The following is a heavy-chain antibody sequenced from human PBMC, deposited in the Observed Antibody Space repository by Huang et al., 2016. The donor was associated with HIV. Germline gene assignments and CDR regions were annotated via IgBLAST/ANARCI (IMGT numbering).Heavy chain of an antibody. CDR1: GGSISSSSYY. D-gene: IGHD4-17*01. CDR2: IYYMENG. V-gene: IGHV4-39*01. CDR3: ASRTTVTTTSNYHYFYMDV. Sequence: QLQLQESGPGLVKPSETLSLTCTVSGGSISSSSYYWGWIRQSPGKGREWVGSIYYMENGYYNPSLKSRVTMSVDRSSNQFSLKMHAVTAADTAVYYCASRTTVTTTSNYHYFYMDVWGKGTTVIVSS. J-gene: IGHJ6*03.